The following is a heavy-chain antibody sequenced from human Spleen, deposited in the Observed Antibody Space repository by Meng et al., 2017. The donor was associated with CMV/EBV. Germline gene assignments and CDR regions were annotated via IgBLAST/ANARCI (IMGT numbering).Heavy chain of an antibody. CDR3: ATSNVLRFLEWLEDYFDY. Sequence: FNGYYMHWGRQAPGQGLEWMGWINPNSGGTNYAQKFQGRVTMTRDTSISTAYMELSRLRSDDTAVYYCATSNVLRFLEWLEDYFDYWGQGTLVTVSS. J-gene: IGHJ4*02. V-gene: IGHV1-2*02. CDR1: FNGYY. D-gene: IGHD3-3*01. CDR2: INPNSGGT.